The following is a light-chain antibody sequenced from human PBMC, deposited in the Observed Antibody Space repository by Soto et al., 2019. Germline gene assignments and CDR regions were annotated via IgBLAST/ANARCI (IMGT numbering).Light chain of an antibody. J-gene: IGLJ1*01. CDR1: SSDFGNYNV. V-gene: IGLV2-23*02. Sequence: QSVLTQPASVSGSPGQSITISCAGTSSDFGNYNVVSWYQQHPGKVPKLIIFEVNKRPSGASNRFSGSRSGNRASLTISGLQSEDEVDYYCCLFTSASAHVFGHVTRVTV. CDR3: CLFTSASAHV. CDR2: EVN.